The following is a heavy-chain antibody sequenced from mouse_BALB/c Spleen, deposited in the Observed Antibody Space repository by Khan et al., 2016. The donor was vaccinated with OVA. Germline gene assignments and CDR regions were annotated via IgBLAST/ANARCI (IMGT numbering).Heavy chain of an antibody. J-gene: IGHJ3*01. CDR2: ISSGGDYT. V-gene: IGHV5-6*01. CDR1: GFTFSSYS. Sequence: EVQRVESGGDLVKPGGSLKLSCAASGFTFSSYSMSWVRQTPDKRLEWVASISSGGDYTYYPDSVKGRFTISRDHAKNTLSLQMSDLKSEDTAMYYCAELLTGSFAYWGQGTLVTVSA. CDR3: AELLTGSFAY. D-gene: IGHD4-1*01.